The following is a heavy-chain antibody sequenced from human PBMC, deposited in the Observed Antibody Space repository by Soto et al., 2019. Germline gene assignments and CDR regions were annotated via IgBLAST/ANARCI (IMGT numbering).Heavy chain of an antibody. V-gene: IGHV3-30*18. D-gene: IGHD3-16*02. CDR1: GFTFSSYG. Sequence: QVQLVESGGGVVQPGRSLRLSCAASGFTFSSYGMHWVRQAPGKGLEWVAVISYDGSNKYYADSVKGRFTISRDNSKNTLYLQMNSLRAEDTAVYYCAKDSPRYDYVWGSYRPAGTIQAGGGMDVWGQGTTVTVSS. J-gene: IGHJ6*02. CDR2: ISYDGSNK. CDR3: AKDSPRYDYVWGSYRPAGTIQAGGGMDV.